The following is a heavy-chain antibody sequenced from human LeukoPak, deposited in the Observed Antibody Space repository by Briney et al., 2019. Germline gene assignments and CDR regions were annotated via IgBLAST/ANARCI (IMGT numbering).Heavy chain of an antibody. CDR1: GFTFSSYA. D-gene: IGHD2-2*01. V-gene: IGHV3-30*01. CDR3: ARGGRYCSSTSCPRGADP. Sequence: GRSLRLSCAASGFTFSSYAMHWVRQAPGKGLEWVAVISYDGSNKYYADSVKGRFTISRDNSKNTLYLQMNSLRAEDTAVYYCARGGRYCSSTSCPRGADPWGQGTLVTVSS. J-gene: IGHJ5*02. CDR2: ISYDGSNK.